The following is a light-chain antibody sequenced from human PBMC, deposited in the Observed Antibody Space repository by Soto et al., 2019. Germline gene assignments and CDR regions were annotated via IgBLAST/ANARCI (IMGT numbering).Light chain of an antibody. V-gene: IGKV3-11*01. CDR1: QSVSSY. CDR2: DAS. Sequence: EIVLTQSPATLSLSPGERATLSCRASQSVSSYLAWYQQKPGQAPRLLIYDASNRATGIPARFSGSGSGTDFTLTISSLQSEDFAVYYCQQYHIWPPWTSGQGTKVDI. J-gene: IGKJ1*01. CDR3: QQYHIWPPWT.